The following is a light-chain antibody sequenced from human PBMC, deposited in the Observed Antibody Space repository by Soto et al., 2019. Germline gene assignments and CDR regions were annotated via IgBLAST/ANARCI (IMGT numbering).Light chain of an antibody. CDR2: EDS. Sequence: QSALTQPASVSGSPGQSITISCTGTYSDVGSYNYVSWYQQHPGKAPKLMIYEDSNRPSGVSNRFSGSKSGNTASLTISGLQAEDEADYYCSSYTSGSTLEGVVFGGGTKLTVL. J-gene: IGLJ2*01. V-gene: IGLV2-14*01. CDR3: SSYTSGSTLEGVV. CDR1: YSDVGSYNY.